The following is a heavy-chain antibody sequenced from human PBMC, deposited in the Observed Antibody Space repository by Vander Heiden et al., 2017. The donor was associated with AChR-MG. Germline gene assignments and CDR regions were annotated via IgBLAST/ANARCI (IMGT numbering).Heavy chain of an antibody. CDR1: GFSLSTYVAG. V-gene: IGHV2-5*02. Sequence: QITLKESGPTLVKPTQTLTLTCTFSGFSLSTYVAGVGWIRQPPGKALEWLALIYWDDDRRYSPSLKSRLAIIKDTSKNQVILTMTNMDPADSATYFCAHRFDLSSSWYRYYFDFWGQGILVTVSS. D-gene: IGHD6-13*01. J-gene: IGHJ4*02. CDR3: AHRFDLSSSWYRYYFDF. CDR2: IYWDDDR.